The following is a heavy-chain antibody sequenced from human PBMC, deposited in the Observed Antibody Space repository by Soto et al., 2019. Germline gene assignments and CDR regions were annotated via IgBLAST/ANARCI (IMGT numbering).Heavy chain of an antibody. CDR2: ISSSGSTI. D-gene: IGHD3-22*01. Sequence: GGSLRLSCAASGFTFSSYEMNWVRQAPGKGLEWVSYISSSGSTIYYADSVKGRFTISRDNAKNSLYLQMNSLRAEDTAVYYCASEAHYYDSSGYYFDYWGQGTLVTVSS. CDR1: GFTFSSYE. V-gene: IGHV3-48*03. CDR3: ASEAHYYDSSGYYFDY. J-gene: IGHJ4*02.